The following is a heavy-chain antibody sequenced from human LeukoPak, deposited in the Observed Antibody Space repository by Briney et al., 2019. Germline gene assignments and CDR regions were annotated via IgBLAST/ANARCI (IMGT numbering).Heavy chain of an antibody. D-gene: IGHD3-22*01. V-gene: IGHV3-21*01. Sequence: GGSLRLSRAASVFTFSCYSMNWVRQAPGKGLEWVSSISSSSSYIYYADSVKGRFTISRDNAKNSLYLQMNSLRAEGTAVFYCPRDVSYDDTGDYWGQLTLVTVSS. CDR1: VFTFSCYS. J-gene: IGHJ4*02. CDR3: PRDVSYDDTGDY. CDR2: ISSSSSYI.